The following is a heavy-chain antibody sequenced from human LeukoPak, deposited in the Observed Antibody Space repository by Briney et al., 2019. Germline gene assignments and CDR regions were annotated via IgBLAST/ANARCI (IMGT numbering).Heavy chain of an antibody. J-gene: IGHJ4*02. D-gene: IGHD2-15*01. Sequence: GGSLRLSCAASGFTFSTSWMSWARQVPGKGLEWVANIKKDGSETYYVDSVKGRFTISRDNSKNTLYLQINSLRTEDTAVYYCARGGKCSDGKCYLIDYWAREPWSSSPQ. CDR2: IKKDGSET. CDR3: ARGGKCSDGKCYLIDY. V-gene: IGHV3-7*01. CDR1: GFTFSTSW.